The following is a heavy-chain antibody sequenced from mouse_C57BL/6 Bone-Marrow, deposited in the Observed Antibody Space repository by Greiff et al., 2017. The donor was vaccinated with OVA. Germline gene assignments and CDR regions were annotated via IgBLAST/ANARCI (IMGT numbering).Heavy chain of an antibody. V-gene: IGHV1-82*01. D-gene: IGHD2-1*01. CDR3: ARDGNWDDY. Sequence: QVQLQQSGPELVKPGASVKIPCKASGYAFSSSWMNWVKQRPGKGLEWIGRIYPGDGDTNYNGKFKGKATLTADKSSSTAYMQLSSLTSEDSAVYFCARDGNWDDYWGQGTTLTVSS. CDR1: GYAFSSSW. J-gene: IGHJ2*01. CDR2: IYPGDGDT.